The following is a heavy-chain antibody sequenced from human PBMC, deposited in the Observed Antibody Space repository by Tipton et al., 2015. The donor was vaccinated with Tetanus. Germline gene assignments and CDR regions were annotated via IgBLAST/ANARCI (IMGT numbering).Heavy chain of an antibody. J-gene: IGHJ4*02. CDR2: IYYSGSA. Sequence: TLSLTCTVSGDSISSYYWSWIRQPPGRGLEWIGHIYYSGSANYNPSLKSRLTMSIDTSNDQLSLRLTSMTAADTAIYYCARFSYDSGGFYSYFDYWGRGTLVTVSS. V-gene: IGHV4-59*01. CDR1: GDSISSYY. CDR3: ARFSYDSGGFYSYFDY. D-gene: IGHD3-22*01.